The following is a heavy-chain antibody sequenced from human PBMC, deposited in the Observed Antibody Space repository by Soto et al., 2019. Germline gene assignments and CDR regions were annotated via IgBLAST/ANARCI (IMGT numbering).Heavy chain of an antibody. CDR1: GFTFSSYT. V-gene: IGHV1-69*04. D-gene: IGHD6-6*01. CDR2: IIPILGIA. Sequence: SLKVYCKSSGFTFSSYTISGVRHTPGQGLEWMGRIIPILGIANYAQKFQGRVTITADKSTSTAYMELSSLRSEDTAVYYCARDNIAARPSWFEPWGQGTLVTVSS. CDR3: ARDNIAARPSWFEP. J-gene: IGHJ5*02.